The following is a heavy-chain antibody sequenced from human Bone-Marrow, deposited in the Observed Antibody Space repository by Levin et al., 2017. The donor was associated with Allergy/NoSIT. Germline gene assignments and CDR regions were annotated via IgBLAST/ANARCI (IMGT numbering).Heavy chain of an antibody. CDR3: ARVLQGYYYGMDV. CDR2: TRNKGNSYTT. CDR1: GFTFSDHY. J-gene: IGHJ6*02. V-gene: IGHV3-72*01. Sequence: GESLKISCAASGFTFSDHYMDWVRQAPGKGLEWVGRTRNKGNSYTTESAASVKGRFTISRDDSKNSLYLQMNSLKTEDTAVYYCARVLQGYYYGMDVWGQGTTVTVSS. D-gene: IGHD4-11*01.